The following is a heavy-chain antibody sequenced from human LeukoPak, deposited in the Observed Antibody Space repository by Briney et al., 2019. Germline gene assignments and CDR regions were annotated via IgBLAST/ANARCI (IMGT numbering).Heavy chain of an antibody. Sequence: SVKVSCKASGGTFSSYAISWVRQAPGQGLEWMGGIIPIFGTANYAQKFQGRVTITADESTSTAYMELSSLRSEDTAVYYRARDNAGRYDFWSGYYPEHNWFDPWGQGTLVTVSS. D-gene: IGHD3-3*01. CDR2: IIPIFGTA. CDR1: GGTFSSYA. CDR3: ARDNAGRYDFWSGYYPEHNWFDP. V-gene: IGHV1-69*13. J-gene: IGHJ5*02.